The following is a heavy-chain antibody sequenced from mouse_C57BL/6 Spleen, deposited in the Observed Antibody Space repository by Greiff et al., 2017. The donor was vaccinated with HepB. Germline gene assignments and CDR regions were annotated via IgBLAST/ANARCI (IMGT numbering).Heavy chain of an antibody. CDR3: ARYYDYDPYAMDY. Sequence: QVQLKQPGAELVKPGASVKMSCKASGYTFTSYWITWVKQRPGQGLEWIGDIYPGSGSTNYNEKFKSKATLTVDTSSSTAYMQLSSLTSEDSAVYYCARYYDYDPYAMDYWGQGTSVTVSS. CDR1: GYTFTSYW. D-gene: IGHD2-4*01. V-gene: IGHV1-55*01. CDR2: IYPGSGST. J-gene: IGHJ4*01.